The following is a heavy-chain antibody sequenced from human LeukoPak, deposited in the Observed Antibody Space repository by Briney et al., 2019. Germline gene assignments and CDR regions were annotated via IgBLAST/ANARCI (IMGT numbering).Heavy chain of an antibody. J-gene: IGHJ4*02. V-gene: IGHV4-31*03. Sequence: PSETLSLTCTVSGGSISSGAYYWSWNRQHPGKGLEWIGYIYYSGSTYYNPSLRSRVTISVDTSKNQFSLKLSSVTSADTAVYYCARAKSTVTTYFDYWGQGTLVTVSS. CDR2: IYYSGST. D-gene: IGHD4-17*01. CDR3: ARAKSTVTTYFDY. CDR1: GGSISSGAYY.